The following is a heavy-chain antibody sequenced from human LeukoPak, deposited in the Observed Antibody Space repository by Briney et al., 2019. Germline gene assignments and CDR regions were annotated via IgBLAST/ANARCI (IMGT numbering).Heavy chain of an antibody. V-gene: IGHV4-61*08. J-gene: IGHJ5*01. Sequence: SETLSLTCTVSGGSISSSGYYWGWIRQPPGKGLEWIGYIYYTGSTNYNSSLKSRVTISVDTSKNQFSLNLSSVTAADTAMYYCARAVLATKSEHWFDSWGQGTLVTVSS. CDR1: GGSISSSGYY. CDR3: ARAVLATKSEHWFDS. D-gene: IGHD2-8*01. CDR2: IYYTGST.